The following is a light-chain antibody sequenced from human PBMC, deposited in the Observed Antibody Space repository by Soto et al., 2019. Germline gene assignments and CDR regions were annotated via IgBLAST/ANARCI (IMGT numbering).Light chain of an antibody. V-gene: IGKV3-20*01. Sequence: EIVLTHSPGTLSLSPGERATLLCRASQSVSSSYLAWYQQKPGQAPRLLIYGASSRATGIPDRFSGSGSGTDFTLTISRLEPEDFAVYYCQQYGSSPTTFGQGTKVEIK. CDR3: QQYGSSPTT. CDR1: QSVSSSY. J-gene: IGKJ1*01. CDR2: GAS.